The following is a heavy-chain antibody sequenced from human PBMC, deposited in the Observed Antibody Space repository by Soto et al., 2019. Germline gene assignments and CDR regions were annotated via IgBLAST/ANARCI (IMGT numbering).Heavy chain of an antibody. V-gene: IGHV1-69*01. J-gene: IGHJ4*02. CDR3: ARDRDDYGSGNYYNRSGF. CDR2: IIPLFGTP. CDR1: GGIFSTYA. Sequence: QVQLVQSGAEVKKPGSSVKVSCKASGGIFSTYAISWLRQAPGQGLDWMGGIIPLFGTPNYAQRFQGNVTITADETTSTAYMELSRLRSEDTAVYYCARDRDDYGSGNYYNRSGFWGQGTMVTVAS. D-gene: IGHD3-10*01.